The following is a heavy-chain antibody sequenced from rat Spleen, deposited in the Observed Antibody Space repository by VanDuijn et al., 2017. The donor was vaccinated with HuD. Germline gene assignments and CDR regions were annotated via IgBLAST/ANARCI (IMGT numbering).Heavy chain of an antibody. D-gene: IGHD1-1*01. Sequence: EVQLVESGGGLVQPGRSLKLSCVASGFIFNNYWMTWIRQAPGKGLAWVASISHSGGNTYYPDSVKGRFSISRDNARGILYLHMSSLGSEDTATYYCTRAGIGGHYYFDYWGQGVMVTVSS. CDR3: TRAGIGGHYYFDY. V-gene: IGHV5-31*01. J-gene: IGHJ2*01. CDR2: ISHSGGNT. CDR1: GFIFNNYW.